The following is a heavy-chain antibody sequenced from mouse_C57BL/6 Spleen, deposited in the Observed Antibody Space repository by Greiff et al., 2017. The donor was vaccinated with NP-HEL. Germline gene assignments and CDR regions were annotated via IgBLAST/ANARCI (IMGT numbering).Heavy chain of an antibody. Sequence: EVQGVESGGGLVKPGGSLKLSCAASGFTFSDYGMHWVRQAPEKGLEWVAYISSGSSTIYYADTVKGRFTISRDNAKNTLFLQMTSLRSEDTAMYYCARKELYGSSYGWFAYWGQGTLVTVSA. CDR1: GFTFSDYG. J-gene: IGHJ3*01. D-gene: IGHD1-1*01. V-gene: IGHV5-17*01. CDR2: ISSGSSTI. CDR3: ARKELYGSSYGWFAY.